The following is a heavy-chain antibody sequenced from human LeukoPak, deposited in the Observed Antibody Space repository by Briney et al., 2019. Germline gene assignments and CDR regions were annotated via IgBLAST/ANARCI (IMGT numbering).Heavy chain of an antibody. Sequence: SVKVSCKASGGTFSSYAISWVRQAPGQGLEWMGGIIPIFGTANYAQKFQGRVTITADESTSTAYMELSSLRSEDTAVYYCARTMGSSSWSFDYWGQGTLVTVST. CDR2: IIPIFGTA. J-gene: IGHJ4*02. CDR1: GGTFSSYA. CDR3: ARTMGSSSWSFDY. D-gene: IGHD6-13*01. V-gene: IGHV1-69*01.